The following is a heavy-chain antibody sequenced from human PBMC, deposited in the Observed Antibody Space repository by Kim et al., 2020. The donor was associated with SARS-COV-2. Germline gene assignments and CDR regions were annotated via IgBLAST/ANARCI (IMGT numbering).Heavy chain of an antibody. CDR2: NGNT. Sequence: NGNTNDAQKLQGRVTMTTDTSTSTAYMELRSLRSDDTAVYYCARTMAGDYWGQGTLVTVSS. D-gene: IGHD3-10*01. CDR3: ARTMAGDY. J-gene: IGHJ4*02. V-gene: IGHV1-18*01.